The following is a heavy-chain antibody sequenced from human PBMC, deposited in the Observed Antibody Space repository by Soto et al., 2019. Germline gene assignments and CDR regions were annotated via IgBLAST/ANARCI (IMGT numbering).Heavy chain of an antibody. V-gene: IGHV3-33*01. Sequence: QLVESGGGVVQPGTSLRLSCAASGFPFGNYGMHWVRQAPGKGLEWVSLILHDGREELYRDSVRGRFTISRDNSKNRLYLQMNSLRDDDTALYYCVRDDDAGPNALDLWGQGTMVSVSS. J-gene: IGHJ3*01. CDR2: ILHDGREE. CDR3: VRDDDAGPNALDL. CDR1: GFPFGNYG. D-gene: IGHD1-1*01.